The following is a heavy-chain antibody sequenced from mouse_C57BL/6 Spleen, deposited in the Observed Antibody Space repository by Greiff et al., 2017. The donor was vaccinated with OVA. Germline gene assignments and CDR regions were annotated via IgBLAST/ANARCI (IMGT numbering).Heavy chain of an antibody. CDR3: AREGLFTTGYYYAMDD. CDR2: IYPSDSET. J-gene: IGHJ4*01. Sequence: VQLQQPGAELVRPGSSVKLSCKASGYTFTSYWMDWVKQRPGQGLEWIGNIYPSDSETHYNQKFKDKATLTVDKSSSTAYMQLSSLTSEDAAVYYCAREGLFTTGYYYAMDDWGQGTSVTVSS. D-gene: IGHD2-12*01. CDR1: GYTFTSYW. V-gene: IGHV1-61*01.